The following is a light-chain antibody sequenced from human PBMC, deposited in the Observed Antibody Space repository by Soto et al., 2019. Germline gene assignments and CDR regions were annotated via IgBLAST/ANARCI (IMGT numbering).Light chain of an antibody. J-gene: IGLJ2*01. CDR3: SSYTSSSTLV. Sequence: QSALTQPASVSGSPGQSITISCTGTRSDVGGYNYVSWYQQHPGKAPKLMIYDVSNRPSGVSNRFSGSKSGNTASLTISGLQAEDEADYDCSSYTSSSTLVFGGGTKLTVL. CDR1: RSDVGGYNY. V-gene: IGLV2-14*01. CDR2: DVS.